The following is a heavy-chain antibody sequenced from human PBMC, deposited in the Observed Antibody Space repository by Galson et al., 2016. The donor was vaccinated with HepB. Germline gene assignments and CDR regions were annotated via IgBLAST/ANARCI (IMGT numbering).Heavy chain of an antibody. D-gene: IGHD1-26*01. CDR2: IYHSGTT. J-gene: IGHJ5*02. CDR3: ARNSGGSYLGWFDP. Sequence: SETLSLTCVVSGGSISSSNWWTWVRQPPGKGLEWIGEIYHSGTTHYNPSLESRVTISVDKSKNQFSLKLNSVTAADTAVYYCARNSGGSYLGWFDPWGQGTLVTVSS. CDR1: GGSISSSNW. V-gene: IGHV4-4*02.